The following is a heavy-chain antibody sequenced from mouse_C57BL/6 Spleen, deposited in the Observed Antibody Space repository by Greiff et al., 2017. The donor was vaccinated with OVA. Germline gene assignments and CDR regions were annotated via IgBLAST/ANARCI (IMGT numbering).Heavy chain of an antibody. D-gene: IGHD4-1*01. CDR2: TFYSGIT. J-gene: IGHJ4*01. Sequence: EVQLVESGPSLVRPSQTLSLTCTVTGFSINSDCYWIWIRQFPGNKLEYIGYTFYSGITYYNPSLESRTYITRDTSKNQFSLKLSSVTTEDTATYYCARLYSNGDYYAMDYWGQGTSVTVSS. CDR3: ARLYSNGDYYAMDY. CDR1: GFSINSDCY. V-gene: IGHV3-3*01.